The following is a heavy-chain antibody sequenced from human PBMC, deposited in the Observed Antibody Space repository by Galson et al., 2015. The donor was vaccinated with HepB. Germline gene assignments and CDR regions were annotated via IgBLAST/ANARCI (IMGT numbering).Heavy chain of an antibody. J-gene: IGHJ4*02. D-gene: IGHD6-19*01. V-gene: IGHV1-2*05. CDR2: INPNSGGT. Sequence: SCAASGYTFTGYYMHWVRQAPGQGLEWMGRINPNSGGTNYAQKFQGRVTMTRDTSISTAYMELSRLRSDDTVVYYCARENSSGCFDYWGQGTLVTVSS. CDR3: ARENSSGCFDY. CDR1: GYTFTGYY.